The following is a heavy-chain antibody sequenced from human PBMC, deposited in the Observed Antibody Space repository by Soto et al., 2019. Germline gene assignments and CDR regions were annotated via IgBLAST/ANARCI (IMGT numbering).Heavy chain of an antibody. J-gene: IGHJ4*02. Sequence: SVKVSCKASGGTFSSYAISWVRQAPGQGLEWMGGIIPIFGTANYAQKFQGRVTITADESTSTAYMELSSLRSEDTAVYYCASTKVSGPRPSLLYGSGSTGKFDYWGQGTLVTVSS. CDR3: ASTKVSGPRPSLLYGSGSTGKFDY. CDR2: IIPIFGTA. D-gene: IGHD2-2*01. V-gene: IGHV1-69*13. CDR1: GGTFSSYA.